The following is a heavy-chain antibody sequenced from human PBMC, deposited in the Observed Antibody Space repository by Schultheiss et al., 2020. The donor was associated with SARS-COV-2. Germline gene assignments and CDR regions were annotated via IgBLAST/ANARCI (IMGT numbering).Heavy chain of an antibody. CDR1: GFTFSSYA. CDR3: ARSTHTYYYYYGMDV. J-gene: IGHJ6*02. CDR2: ISYDGSNK. Sequence: GESLKISCAASGFTFSSYAMHWVRQAPGKGLEWVAVISYDGSNKYYADSVKGRFTISRDNSKNTLYLQMNSLRAEDTAVYYCARSTHTYYYYYGMDVWGQGTTVTVSS. V-gene: IGHV3-30-3*01.